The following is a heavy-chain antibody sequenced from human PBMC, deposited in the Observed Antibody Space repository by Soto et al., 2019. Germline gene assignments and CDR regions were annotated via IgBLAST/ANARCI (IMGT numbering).Heavy chain of an antibody. Sequence: GGSLRLSCAASGFTFSDYYMTWIRQAPGKGLEWVSYISTTSGYTNYADSVKGRFSISRDNAKNLLILQMNSLRVGDTAVCYCATEGIFGGDTEPHWGQGTLVTVSS. V-gene: IGHV3-11*05. CDR1: GFTFSDYY. J-gene: IGHJ4*02. CDR2: ISTTSGYT. CDR3: ATEGIFGGDTEPH. D-gene: IGHD3-3*01.